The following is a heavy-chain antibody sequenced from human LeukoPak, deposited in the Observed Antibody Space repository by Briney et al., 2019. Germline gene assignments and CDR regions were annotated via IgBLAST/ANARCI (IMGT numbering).Heavy chain of an antibody. Sequence: PSQTLSLTCTVSGGSISNGDYYWAWIRQPPGKGLEWIGEINHSGSTNYNPSLKSRVTISVDTSKNQFSLKLSSVTAADTAVYYCARGRPRGSGSYFVDYWGQGTLVTVSS. J-gene: IGHJ4*02. V-gene: IGHV4-39*07. CDR1: GGSISNGDYY. CDR2: INHSGST. D-gene: IGHD3-10*01. CDR3: ARGRPRGSGSYFVDY.